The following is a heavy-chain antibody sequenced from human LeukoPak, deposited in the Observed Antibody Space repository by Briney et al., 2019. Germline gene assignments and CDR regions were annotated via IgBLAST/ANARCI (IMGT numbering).Heavy chain of an antibody. V-gene: IGHV1-8*03. Sequence: ASVKVSCKASGYTFTSYDINWVRQATGQGLEWMGWMNPNSGNTGYAQKFQGRVTITRNTSISTAYMELSSLRSEDTAVYYCARERTPICTNRKCNWFDPWGQGTLVTVSS. CDR3: ARERTPICTNRKCNWFDP. J-gene: IGHJ5*02. D-gene: IGHD1-14*01. CDR1: GYTFTSYD. CDR2: MNPNSGNT.